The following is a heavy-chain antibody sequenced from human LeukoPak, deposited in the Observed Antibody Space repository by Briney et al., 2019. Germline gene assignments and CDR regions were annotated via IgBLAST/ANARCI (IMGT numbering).Heavy chain of an antibody. V-gene: IGHV3-74*01. CDR3: ARVSVGDYYYYYYYMDV. J-gene: IGHJ6*03. Sequence: GGSLRLSCAASGFTFRSYWMHWVRQAPGKGLVWVSRINSDGSSTSYADSVKGRFTISRHNAKNTLYLQMNSLRAEDTAVYYCARVSVGDYYYYYYYMDVWGKGTTVTVSS. CDR2: INSDGSST. CDR1: GFTFRSYW. D-gene: IGHD4-17*01.